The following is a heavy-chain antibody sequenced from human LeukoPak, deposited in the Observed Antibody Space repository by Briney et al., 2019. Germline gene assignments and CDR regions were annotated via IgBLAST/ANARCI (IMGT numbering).Heavy chain of an antibody. J-gene: IGHJ6*02. CDR2: ISYDGSSK. CDR1: GFTFGSYG. Sequence: GGSLRLSCSASGFTFGSYGMHWVRQAPGKGVEGVGVISYDGSSKFYPDCVKGRFTISKDNPTNTLSLQMNSLRADDSAVYYCARPVYSGYTAFYYGMDVWGQGTTVTVSS. V-gene: IGHV3-30*03. D-gene: IGHD5-12*01. CDR3: ARPVYSGYTAFYYGMDV.